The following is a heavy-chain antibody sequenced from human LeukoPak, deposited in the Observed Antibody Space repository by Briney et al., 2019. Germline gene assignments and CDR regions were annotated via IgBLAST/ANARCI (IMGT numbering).Heavy chain of an antibody. V-gene: IGHV3-30*18. J-gene: IGHJ4*02. Sequence: GRSLRLSCAASGFTFSSYGMHWVRQAPGKGLEWVAVISYDGSNKYYADSVKGRLTISRDNSKNTLYLQMNSLRAEDTAVYYCAKDLEAVAAYYFDYWGQGTLVTVSS. CDR1: GFTFSSYG. CDR2: ISYDGSNK. CDR3: AKDLEAVAAYYFDY. D-gene: IGHD6-19*01.